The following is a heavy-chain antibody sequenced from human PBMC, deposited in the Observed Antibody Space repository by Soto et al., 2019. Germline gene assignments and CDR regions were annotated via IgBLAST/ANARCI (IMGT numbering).Heavy chain of an antibody. CDR1: GGSISGSSYY. D-gene: IGHD3-10*01. Sequence: QVQLQESGPGLMKPSETLSLTCTVSGGSISGSSYYWTWIRQPPGKGLEWIGYNYFTGTTDYNPSLKSRVTISADPSKNQFSLTLTSVTAADTAVYYCAREGRRISMIRGFDSWGQGILVTVSS. J-gene: IGHJ4*02. V-gene: IGHV4-61*01. CDR2: NYFTGTT. CDR3: AREGRRISMIRGFDS.